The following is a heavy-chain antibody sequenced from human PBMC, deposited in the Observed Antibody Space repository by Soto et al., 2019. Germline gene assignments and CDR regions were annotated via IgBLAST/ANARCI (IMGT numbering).Heavy chain of an antibody. CDR2: INHSGST. CDR1: GGSFSGYY. J-gene: IGHJ6*02. Sequence: PSETLSLTCAVYGGSFSGYYWSWIRQPPGKGLEWIGEINHSGSTNYNPSLKSRVTISVDTSKNQFSLKLSSVTAADTAVYYCARGIMITFGGVIAAHYNYYYGMDVWGQGTTVTV. CDR3: ARGIMITFGGVIAAHYNYYYGMDV. V-gene: IGHV4-34*01. D-gene: IGHD3-16*02.